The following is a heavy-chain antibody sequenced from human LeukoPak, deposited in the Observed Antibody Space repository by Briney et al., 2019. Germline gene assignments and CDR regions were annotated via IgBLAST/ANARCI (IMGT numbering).Heavy chain of an antibody. CDR2: IYYSGST. J-gene: IGHJ5*02. Sequence: SETLSLTCTVSGVSISSYYWSWIRQPPGKGLEWIGHIYYSGSTNYNPSLKSRVTISVDTSKNQFSLKLSSVTAADTAVYYCARGFGMGRLDPWGQGTLVTVSS. D-gene: IGHD3-10*01. CDR1: GVSISSYY. V-gene: IGHV4-59*01. CDR3: ARGFGMGRLDP.